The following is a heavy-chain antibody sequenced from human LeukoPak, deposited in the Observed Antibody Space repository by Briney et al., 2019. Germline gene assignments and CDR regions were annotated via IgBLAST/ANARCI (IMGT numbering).Heavy chain of an antibody. V-gene: IGHV3-66*01. CDR2: IYSGGST. CDR1: GFTVSSNY. D-gene: IGHD3-10*01. J-gene: IGHJ6*03. CDR3: ARVIAARERAWFGELRLYYYYYMDV. Sequence: GGSLRLSCAASGFTVSSNYMSWVRQAPGKGLEWVSIIYSGGSTYYADSVKGRFTISRDNSKNTLYLQMNSLRAEDTAVYYCARVIAARERAWFGELRLYYYYYMDVWGKGTTVTISS.